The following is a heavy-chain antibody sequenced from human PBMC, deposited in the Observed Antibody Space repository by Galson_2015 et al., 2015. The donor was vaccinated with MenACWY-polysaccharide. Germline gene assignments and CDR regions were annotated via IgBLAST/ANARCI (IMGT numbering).Heavy chain of an antibody. Sequence: SLRLSCAASGFIFSSYAMSWVRQAPGKGLEWVSVIGGSSGRTDYADSVKGRFTISRDNSKNTLYLQMNSLRAADTAVYYCVKHTGNYGDSRADYWGQGNLVTVSS. CDR1: GFIFSSYA. CDR3: VKHTGNYGDSRADY. CDR2: IGGSSGRT. V-gene: IGHV3-23*01. D-gene: IGHD4-17*01. J-gene: IGHJ4*02.